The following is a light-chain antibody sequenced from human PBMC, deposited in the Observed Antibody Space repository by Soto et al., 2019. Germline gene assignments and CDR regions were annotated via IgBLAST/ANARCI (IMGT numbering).Light chain of an antibody. CDR1: SSNIGAGYD. CDR2: GNS. J-gene: IGLJ2*01. V-gene: IGLV1-40*01. CDR3: QSYDSRLSVV. Sequence: QSVLTQPPSVSGAPGQRVTISCTGSSSNIGAGYDVQWYQQLPGTAPKLLIYGNSNLPSGVPDRFSGSKSGTSASLAITGLQAEDEADYYCQSYDSRLSVVFGGGTKLTVL.